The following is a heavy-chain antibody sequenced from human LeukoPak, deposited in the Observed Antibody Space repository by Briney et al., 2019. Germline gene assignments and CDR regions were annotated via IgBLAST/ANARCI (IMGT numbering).Heavy chain of an antibody. CDR2: IYHTGTT. D-gene: IGHD1-26*01. J-gene: IGHJ4*02. CDR3: ASVSVWELATHTGGSFDY. V-gene: IGHV4-30-4*01. Sequence: SETLSLTCTVSGGLISRIEYSWGWVRQSPVKGLEWLGHIYHTGTTLYSPHLNNRLTVSMDSSKNQFSLTLNSMTAADTAVYYCASVSVWELATHTGGSFDYWGRGILVTVSS. CDR1: GGLISRIEYS.